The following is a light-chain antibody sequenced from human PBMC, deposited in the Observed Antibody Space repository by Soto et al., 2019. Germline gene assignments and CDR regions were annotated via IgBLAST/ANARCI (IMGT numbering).Light chain of an antibody. CDR1: QDISND. V-gene: IGKV1-6*01. Sequence: AIQMTQSPSSLSASVGDRVTITCRASQDISNDLGWYQQKPGKAPKLLIYAASSLQGGVPSRFSGSGSGTDFTLTISSLQPEDFATYYCLQDTNYPFTFGPGTKVDI. CDR3: LQDTNYPFT. J-gene: IGKJ3*01. CDR2: AAS.